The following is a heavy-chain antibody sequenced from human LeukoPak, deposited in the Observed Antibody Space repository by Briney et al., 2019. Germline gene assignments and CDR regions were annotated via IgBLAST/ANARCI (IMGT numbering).Heavy chain of an antibody. CDR1: GGSISSSDSH. CDR3: VRVRTGTSCYDY. Sequence: SETLSLTCTVSGGSISSSDSHWSWIRQSPGKGLEWIGYISYRGSTSYNPSLRSRLTISIDTSQNQFSLKLTSVTAADTAVYYCVRVRTGTSCYDYWGQGTLVTVSP. D-gene: IGHD2-2*01. J-gene: IGHJ4*02. V-gene: IGHV4-30-4*01. CDR2: ISYRGST.